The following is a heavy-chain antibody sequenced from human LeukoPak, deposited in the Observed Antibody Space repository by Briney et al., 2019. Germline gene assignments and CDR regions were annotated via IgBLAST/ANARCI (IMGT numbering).Heavy chain of an antibody. CDR3: ATGTPSTYYYDSDFDY. Sequence: ASVKVSCKVSGYTLTELSMHWVRQAPGKGLEWMGGFDPEDGETIYAQKFQGRVTMTEDTSTDTAYMELSSLRSEDTAVYYCATGTPSTYYYDSDFDYWGQGTLVTVSS. CDR2: FDPEDGET. J-gene: IGHJ4*02. CDR1: GYTLTELS. V-gene: IGHV1-24*01. D-gene: IGHD3-22*01.